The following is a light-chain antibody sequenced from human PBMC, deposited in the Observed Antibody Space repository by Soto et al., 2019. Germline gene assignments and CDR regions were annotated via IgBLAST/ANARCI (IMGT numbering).Light chain of an antibody. V-gene: IGKV2-30*01. CDR1: QSLAYSDGNTY. Sequence: DVVMTQSPLSLPVTLGQPASISCRSSQSLAYSDGNTYLNWFQQRPGQSPRRLLYKVSNRDSGVPDRFSGSRSGTDFTLKISRVEAEDVGVYYCMQGTHWPPYTFGQGTKLEIK. CDR3: MQGTHWPPYT. J-gene: IGKJ2*01. CDR2: KVS.